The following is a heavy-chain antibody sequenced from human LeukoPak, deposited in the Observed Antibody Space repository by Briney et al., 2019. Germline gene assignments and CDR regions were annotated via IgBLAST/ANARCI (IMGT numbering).Heavy chain of an antibody. Sequence: GESPNISCKASGYTFTTYWIGWVRQMPGRGLEWMGIVYPGDSDTRYNPSFQGQVTISADKSISTAYLQWSSLKASDTAIYYCARRGNNWFGPWGQGTLVTVSS. CDR2: VYPGDSDT. J-gene: IGHJ5*02. V-gene: IGHV5-51*01. D-gene: IGHD3-16*01. CDR1: GYTFTTYW. CDR3: ARRGNNWFGP.